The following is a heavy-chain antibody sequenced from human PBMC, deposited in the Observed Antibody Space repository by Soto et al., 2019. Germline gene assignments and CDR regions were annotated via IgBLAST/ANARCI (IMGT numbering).Heavy chain of an antibody. CDR2: IYYSGST. CDR1: GGSISSGDYY. Sequence: SETLSLTCTVSGGSISSGDYYWSWIRQPPGKGLEWIGYIYYSGSTYYNPSLKSRVTISVDTSKNQFSLKLSSVTAADTAVYYCATAQQQPGLNWFDPWGQGTLVTVSS. V-gene: IGHV4-30-4*01. CDR3: ATAQQQPGLNWFDP. J-gene: IGHJ5*02. D-gene: IGHD6-13*01.